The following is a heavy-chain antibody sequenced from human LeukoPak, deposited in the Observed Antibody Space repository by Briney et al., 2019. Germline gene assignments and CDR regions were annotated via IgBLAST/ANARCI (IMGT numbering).Heavy chain of an antibody. D-gene: IGHD6-19*01. CDR1: GGSISSYY. CDR2: IYYSGST. Sequence: SETLSLTCTVSGGSISSYYWSWIRQPPGKELEWIGYIYYSGSTNYNPSLKSRVTISVDTSKNQFSLKLSSVTAADTAVYYCARGVAGTVDPVELDYWGQGTLVTVSS. V-gene: IGHV4-59*01. J-gene: IGHJ4*02. CDR3: ARGVAGTVDPVELDY.